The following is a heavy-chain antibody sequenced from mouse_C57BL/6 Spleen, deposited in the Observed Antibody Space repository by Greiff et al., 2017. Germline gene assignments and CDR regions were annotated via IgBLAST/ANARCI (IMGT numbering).Heavy chain of an antibody. Sequence: QVQLKQSGPELVKPGASVKISCTASGYAFSGSCMHWVKQRPGKGLEWIGRIYPGDGDTNYNGKFKGKATLTADKSSSTAYMQLSSLTSEDSAVYFCARGSNNVFDYWGQGTTLTVSS. CDR2: IYPGDGDT. D-gene: IGHD2-5*01. V-gene: IGHV1-82*01. CDR3: ARGSNNVFDY. CDR1: GYAFSGSC. J-gene: IGHJ2*01.